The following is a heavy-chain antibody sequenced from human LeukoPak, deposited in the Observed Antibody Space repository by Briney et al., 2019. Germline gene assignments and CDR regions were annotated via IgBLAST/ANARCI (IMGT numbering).Heavy chain of an antibody. CDR1: GYTFTGYY. D-gene: IGHD6-6*01. V-gene: IGHV1-2*02. J-gene: IGHJ6*03. CDR3: ARDHRRLKTDSSSPRRNQYYYYYMDV. Sequence: ASVKVSCKASGYTFTGYYMHWVRQAPGQGLEWMGWINPNSGGTNYAQKFQGRVTMTRDTSISTAYMELSRLRSDDTAVYYCARDHRRLKTDSSSPRRNQYYYYYMDVWGKGTTVTVSS. CDR2: INPNSGGT.